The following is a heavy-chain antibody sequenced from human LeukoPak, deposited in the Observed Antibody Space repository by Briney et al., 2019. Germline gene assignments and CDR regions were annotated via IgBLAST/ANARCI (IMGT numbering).Heavy chain of an antibody. Sequence: SETLSLTCTVSGGSISSYYWSWIRQPPGKGLEWIGYIYYSGSTYYNPSLESRVTISVDTSKNQFSLKLSSVTAADTAVYYCANHYDSSGYIAFDYWGQGTLVTVSS. CDR2: IYYSGST. CDR3: ANHYDSSGYIAFDY. D-gene: IGHD3-22*01. V-gene: IGHV4-59*08. J-gene: IGHJ4*02. CDR1: GGSISSYY.